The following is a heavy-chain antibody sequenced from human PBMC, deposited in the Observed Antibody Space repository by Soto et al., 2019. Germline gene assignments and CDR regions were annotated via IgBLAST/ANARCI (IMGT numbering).Heavy chain of an antibody. J-gene: IGHJ6*03. V-gene: IGHV3-74*01. Sequence: EVQLVESGGGLVQPGGSLRLSCAASGFTFSSYWMHWVRQAPGKGLVWFSRINSDGSSTSYADSVKGRFTISRDNAKNTLYLQMNSLRAEDTAVYYCARLGYCSGGSCPPIYYYYYMDVWGKGTTVTVSS. CDR2: INSDGSST. CDR1: GFTFSSYW. CDR3: ARLGYCSGGSCPPIYYYYYMDV. D-gene: IGHD2-15*01.